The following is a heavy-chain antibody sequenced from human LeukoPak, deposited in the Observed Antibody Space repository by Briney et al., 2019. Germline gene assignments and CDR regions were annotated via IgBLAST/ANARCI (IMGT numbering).Heavy chain of an antibody. D-gene: IGHD2-8*01. CDR2: ISSSSSYI. J-gene: IGHJ4*02. Sequence: GGSLRLSCAASGFTFSTFAMIWVRQPPGKGLEWVSSISSSSSYIYYADSVKGRFTISRDNAKNPLYLQMNSLRAEDTVVYYCARDLIFDYWGQGTLVTVSS. CDR3: ARDLIFDY. V-gene: IGHV3-21*01. CDR1: GFTFSTFA.